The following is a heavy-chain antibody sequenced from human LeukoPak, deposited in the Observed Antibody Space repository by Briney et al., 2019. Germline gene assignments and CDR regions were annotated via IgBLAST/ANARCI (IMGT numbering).Heavy chain of an antibody. Sequence: SQTLSLTCTVSGGSISSYYWSWIRQPPGKGLEWIGYIYYSGSTNYNPSLKSRVTISVDTSKNQFSLKLSSVTAADTAVYYCARGGSTSWEIDYWGQGTLVTVSS. CDR3: ARGGSTSWEIDY. D-gene: IGHD2-2*01. J-gene: IGHJ4*02. CDR1: GGSISSYY. V-gene: IGHV4-59*01. CDR2: IYYSGST.